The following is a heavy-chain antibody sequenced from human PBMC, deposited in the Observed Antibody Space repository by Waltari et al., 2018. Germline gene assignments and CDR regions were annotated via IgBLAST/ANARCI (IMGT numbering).Heavy chain of an antibody. D-gene: IGHD6-13*01. J-gene: IGHJ4*02. Sequence: QVQLVQSGAEVKKPGASVKVSCKASGYTFTGYYMHWVRQAPGQGLEWMGWINPNSGGTNDAQKFQGRVTMTRDTSISTAYMELSRLRSDDTAVYYCARTAAAGTTYYFDYWGQGTLVTVSS. CDR2: INPNSGGT. CDR3: ARTAAAGTTYYFDY. V-gene: IGHV1-2*02. CDR1: GYTFTGYY.